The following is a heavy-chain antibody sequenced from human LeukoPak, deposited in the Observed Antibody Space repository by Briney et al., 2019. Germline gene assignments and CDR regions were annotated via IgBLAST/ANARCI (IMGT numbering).Heavy chain of an antibody. CDR2: IKYDGSEK. V-gene: IGHV3-7*01. CDR1: GFIFSSKW. D-gene: IGHD3-10*01. Sequence: GGSLRLSCTTSGFIFSSKWMTWVRQAPGKGLEWVANIKYDGSEKYYMDSVKGRFTISRDDAKNSLYLQMNSLRAEDTAVYYCARDGSREWPLGYWGQGTLVTVSS. J-gene: IGHJ4*02. CDR3: ARDGSREWPLGY.